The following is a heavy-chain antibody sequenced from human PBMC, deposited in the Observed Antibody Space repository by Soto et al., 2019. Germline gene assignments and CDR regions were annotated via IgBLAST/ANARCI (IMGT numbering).Heavy chain of an antibody. Sequence: QVQLQESGPGLVKPSETLSLMCTVSGGSISSYYWSWIRQPPGKGLEWIGYIYYSGSTNYNPSLKSRVNLTVDTSKNQSALKLSAVTAADTAVYYCAGERRDGYEHYCEYWGQGTLVTVSS. CDR3: AGERRDGYEHYCEY. J-gene: IGHJ4*02. D-gene: IGHD5-12*01. CDR1: GGSISSYY. CDR2: IYYSGST. V-gene: IGHV4-59*01.